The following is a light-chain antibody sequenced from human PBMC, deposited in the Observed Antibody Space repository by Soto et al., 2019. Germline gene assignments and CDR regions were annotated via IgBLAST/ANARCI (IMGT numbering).Light chain of an antibody. CDR1: QNIRSS. CDR2: DAS. V-gene: IGKV3-15*01. Sequence: EVVMTQSPSSLSSYPLEMVTLSCRASQNIRSSLAWYQQRPGQAPRLLIYDASTRATGIPPRFSGGGSGTEFTVTISSLQSEDFAIYYCQQYDIWPPYTFGQGTKVDIK. J-gene: IGKJ2*01. CDR3: QQYDIWPPYT.